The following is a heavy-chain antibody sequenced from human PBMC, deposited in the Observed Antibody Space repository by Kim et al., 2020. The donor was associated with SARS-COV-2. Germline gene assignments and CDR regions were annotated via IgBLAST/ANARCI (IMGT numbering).Heavy chain of an antibody. Sequence: SETLSLTCTVSGGSISSGGYYWSWIRQHPGKGREWIGYIYYSGSTYYNPSRKSRVTISVDTSKNQFSLKLSSVTAADTAVYYCARGARNIVVVPAGVFDPWGQGTLVTVSS. J-gene: IGHJ5*02. CDR2: IYYSGST. CDR3: ARGARNIVVVPAGVFDP. CDR1: GGSISSGGYY. V-gene: IGHV4-31*03. D-gene: IGHD2-2*01.